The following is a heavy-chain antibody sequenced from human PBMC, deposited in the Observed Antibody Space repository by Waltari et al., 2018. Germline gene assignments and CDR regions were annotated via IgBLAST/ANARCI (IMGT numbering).Heavy chain of an antibody. D-gene: IGHD1-26*01. CDR1: GFTFSDYG. V-gene: IGHV3-48*04. CDR2: ISSGRDTI. J-gene: IGHJ4*02. Sequence: EVQLVESGGGLVQPGGSLRLSCAASGFTFSDYGMNWVRQAPGKGLEWVSYISSGRDTICYADSVRGRFTISRDTAKNSLSLQMNIRRAEDTAVYFCARDRRYTGSYHTFDYWGQGTLVTVSS. CDR3: ARDRRYTGSYHTFDY.